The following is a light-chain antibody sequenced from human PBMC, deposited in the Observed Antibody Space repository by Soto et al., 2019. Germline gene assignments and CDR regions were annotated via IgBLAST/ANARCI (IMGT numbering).Light chain of an antibody. V-gene: IGKV1-27*01. J-gene: IGKJ3*01. CDR2: AAS. CDR3: QKYNGAPFT. Sequence: GDRVTITCRARQGIANYLAWYQQKPGKVPKLLIYAASTLEPGVPSRFSGSGFGTDFTLSISSLQPEDFATYYCQKYNGAPFTFGPGTKVDI. CDR1: QGIANY.